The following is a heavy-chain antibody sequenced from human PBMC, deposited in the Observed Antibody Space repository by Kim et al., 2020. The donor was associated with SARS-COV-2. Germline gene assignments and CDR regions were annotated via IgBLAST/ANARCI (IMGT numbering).Heavy chain of an antibody. V-gene: IGHV3-23*01. CDR3: AKVRVRAVSGYVDY. J-gene: IGHJ4*02. CDR2: ISGSGGST. D-gene: IGHD1-1*01. CDR1: GFTFSSYA. Sequence: GGSLRLSCAASGFTFSSYAMSWVRQAPGKGLEWVSAISGSGGSTYYADSVKGRFTISRDNSKNTLYLQMNSLRAEDTAVYYCAKVRVRAVSGYVDYWGQGTLVTVSS.